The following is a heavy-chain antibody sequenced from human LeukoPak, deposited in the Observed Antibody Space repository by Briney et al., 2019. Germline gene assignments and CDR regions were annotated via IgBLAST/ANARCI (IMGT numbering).Heavy chain of an antibody. J-gene: IGHJ4*02. CDR3: ATADVLRYFDWLLN. CDR1: GYTFTSYD. Sequence: ASVKVSCKASGYTFTSYDINWVRQATGQGLEWMGWMNPNSGNTGYAQKFQGRVTMTRNTSISTAYMELCSLRSEDTAVYYCATADVLRYFDWLLNWGQGTLVTVSS. D-gene: IGHD3-9*01. CDR2: MNPNSGNT. V-gene: IGHV1-8*01.